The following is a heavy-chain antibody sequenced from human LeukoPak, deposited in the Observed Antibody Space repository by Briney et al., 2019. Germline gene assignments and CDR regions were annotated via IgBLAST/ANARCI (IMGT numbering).Heavy chain of an antibody. Sequence: SETLSLTCTVSGGSISSYYWSWIRQPPGKGLEWIGEINHSGSTNYNPSLKSRVTISVDTSKNQFSLKLSSVTAADTAVYYCASDSSGYYYYYGMDVWGQGTTVTVSS. J-gene: IGHJ6*02. CDR3: ASDSSGYYYYYGMDV. CDR2: INHSGST. CDR1: GGSISSYY. D-gene: IGHD3-22*01. V-gene: IGHV4-34*01.